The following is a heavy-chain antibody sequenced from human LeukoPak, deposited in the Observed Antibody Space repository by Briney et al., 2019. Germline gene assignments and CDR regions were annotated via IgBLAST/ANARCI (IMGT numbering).Heavy chain of an antibody. CDR3: AREWAMVRGVIPPYNWFDP. CDR2: IYYSGST. J-gene: IGHJ5*02. V-gene: IGHV4-59*01. CDR1: GGSIRSYY. Sequence: PSETLSLTCTVSGGSIRSYYWSWIRQPPGKALEWIGYIYYSGSTKYNPSLKSRATISVDTSKNQFSLKLSSVTAADTAVYYCAREWAMVRGVIPPYNWFDPWGQGTLVTVSS. D-gene: IGHD3-10*01.